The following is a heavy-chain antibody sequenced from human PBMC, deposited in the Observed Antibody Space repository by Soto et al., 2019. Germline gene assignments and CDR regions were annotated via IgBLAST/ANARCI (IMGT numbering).Heavy chain of an antibody. CDR2: ITATGDRA. Sequence: EVHLLESGGGLVQPGGSLRLSCAASGLPFRNYAMGWVRQAPGKGLEWVSAITATGDRAQYIDSVRGRFTISRDNSQNTLYMQMNSLRAEDTAVYYCAKDLRGPEAGTWYFDLWGRGSLVTVSS. D-gene: IGHD6-13*01. CDR3: AKDLRGPEAGTWYFDL. CDR1: GLPFRNYA. J-gene: IGHJ2*01. V-gene: IGHV3-23*01.